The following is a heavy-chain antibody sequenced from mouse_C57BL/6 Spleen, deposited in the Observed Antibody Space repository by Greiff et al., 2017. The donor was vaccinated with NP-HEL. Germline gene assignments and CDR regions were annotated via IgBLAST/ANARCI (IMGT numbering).Heavy chain of an antibody. D-gene: IGHD2-1*01. J-gene: IGHJ3*01. V-gene: IGHV1-55*01. CDR1: GYTFTSYW. Sequence: VQLQQPGAELVKPGASVKMSCKASGYTFTSYWITWVKQRPGQGLEWIGDIYPGSGSTNYNEKFKSKATLTVDTSSSTAYMQLSSLTSEDSAVYYCARGTDYYGNNRGFAYWGQGTLVTVSA. CDR2: IYPGSGST. CDR3: ARGTDYYGNNRGFAY.